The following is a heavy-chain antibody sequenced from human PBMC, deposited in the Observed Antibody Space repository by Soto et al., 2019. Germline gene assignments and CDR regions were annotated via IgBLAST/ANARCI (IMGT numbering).Heavy chain of an antibody. CDR2: ISSSSSYI. D-gene: IGHD3-22*01. Sequence: PGGSLRLSCAASGFTFSSYSMNWVRQAPGKGLEWVSSISSSSSYIYYADSVKGRFTISRDNAKNSLYLQMNSLRAEDTAVYYCARDRDYYDSSGYPDAFDIWGQGKMVTVS. V-gene: IGHV3-21*01. CDR3: ARDRDYYDSSGYPDAFDI. J-gene: IGHJ3*02. CDR1: GFTFSSYS.